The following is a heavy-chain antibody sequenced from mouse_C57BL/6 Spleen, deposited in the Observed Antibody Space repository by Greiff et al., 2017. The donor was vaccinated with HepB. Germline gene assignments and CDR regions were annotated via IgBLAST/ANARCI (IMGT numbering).Heavy chain of an antibody. D-gene: IGHD4-1*01. V-gene: IGHV1-15*01. Sequence: QVQLQQSGAELVRPGASVTLSCKASGYTFTDYEMHWVKQTPVHGLEWIGAIDPETGGTAYNQKFKGKAILTADKSSSTAYMELRSLTSEDSAVYYCTRSGLGLDYWGQGTTLTVSS. J-gene: IGHJ2*01. CDR3: TRSGLGLDY. CDR1: GYTFTDYE. CDR2: IDPETGGT.